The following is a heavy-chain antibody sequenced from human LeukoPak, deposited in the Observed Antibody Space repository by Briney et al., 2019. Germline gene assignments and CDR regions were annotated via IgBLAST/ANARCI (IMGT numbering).Heavy chain of an antibody. CDR1: GFTFTINA. Sequence: GGSLRLSRAASGFTFTINAMSSVPQAPGKGLEWVSPISVSGINTYYADSVKGRFTISRDNSKNTLYLQMHRLSAVDKAVYYCAKDSLPRYYNSSEPAFVYWGQGILVTVSS. D-gene: IGHD3-22*01. CDR2: ISVSGINT. CDR3: AKDSLPRYYNSSEPAFVY. V-gene: IGHV3-23*01. J-gene: IGHJ4*02.